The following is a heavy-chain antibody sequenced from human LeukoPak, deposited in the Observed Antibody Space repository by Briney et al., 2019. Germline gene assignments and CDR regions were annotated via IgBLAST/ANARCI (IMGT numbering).Heavy chain of an antibody. Sequence: QAGGSLRLSCAASGFTFSRYAMSWVRQAPGKGLEWVSAISGSGGSIYYADSVKGRFTISRNNSKNTLYLQMNSLRAEDTAVYYCAKDTGVSRIVGATLDYWGQGTLVTVSS. D-gene: IGHD1-26*01. J-gene: IGHJ4*02. CDR2: ISGSGGSI. V-gene: IGHV3-23*01. CDR1: GFTFSRYA. CDR3: AKDTGVSRIVGATLDY.